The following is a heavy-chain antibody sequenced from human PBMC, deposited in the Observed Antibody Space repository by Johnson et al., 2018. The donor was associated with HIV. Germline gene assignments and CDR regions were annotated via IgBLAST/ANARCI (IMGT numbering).Heavy chain of an antibody. D-gene: IGHD1-26*01. J-gene: IGHJ3*02. CDR1: GFTFDDYG. CDR3: AREVSYIGNYLAGDAFDI. V-gene: IGHV3-20*04. CDR2: INWNGGST. Sequence: VKLVESGGGVVRPGGSLRLSCAASGFTFDDYGMSWVRQAPGKGLEWVSGINWNGGSTGYADSVKGRFTISRDNAKNSLYLQMNSLRAEDTALYYCAREVSYIGNYLAGDAFDIWGQGTMVTVSS.